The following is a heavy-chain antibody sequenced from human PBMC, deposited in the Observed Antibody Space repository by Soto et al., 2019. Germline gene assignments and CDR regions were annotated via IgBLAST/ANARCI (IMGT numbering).Heavy chain of an antibody. Sequence: QITLKESGPTLVKPTQTLTLTCTFSGFSLSTSGVGVGWIRQPPGKALEWLALIYWDDDKRYSPSLKSRLTITKDTSKNQVVLTMTNMDPVDTATYYCAHRDLGYHGDSPNDPVFDPWGQGTLVTVSS. CDR1: GFSLSTSGVG. D-gene: IGHD4-17*01. CDR2: IYWDDDK. J-gene: IGHJ5*02. CDR3: AHRDLGYHGDSPNDPVFDP. V-gene: IGHV2-5*02.